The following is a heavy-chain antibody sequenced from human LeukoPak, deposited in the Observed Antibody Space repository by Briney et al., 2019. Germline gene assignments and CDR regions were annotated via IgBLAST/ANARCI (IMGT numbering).Heavy chain of an antibody. CDR2: ISSSSAYI. CDR1: GFSFRSYT. Sequence: GGSLRLSCAVSGFSFRSYTMNWVRQAPGKGLEWVSSISSSSAYIYSADSVKGRFTISRDNSKNTLYLQMNSLRAEDTAVYYCAKEVGWYYSYYFDYWGQGTLVTVSS. V-gene: IGHV3-21*04. CDR3: AKEVGWYYSYYFDY. J-gene: IGHJ4*02. D-gene: IGHD6-19*01.